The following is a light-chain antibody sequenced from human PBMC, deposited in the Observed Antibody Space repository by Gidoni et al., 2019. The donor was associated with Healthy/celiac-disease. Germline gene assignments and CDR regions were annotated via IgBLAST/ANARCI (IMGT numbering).Light chain of an antibody. V-gene: IGKV3-20*01. CDR2: GAS. CDR3: QRYGSSPMCS. CDR1: QSVSSSY. J-gene: IGKJ2*04. Sequence: EIVLTQSPGTLSLSPGERATLSCRASQSVSSSYLAWYQQKPGQAPRLLIYGASSRATGIPDRFSGSGSGTDFTLTISRLEPEDFAVYYCQRYGSSPMCSFGQXTKLEIK.